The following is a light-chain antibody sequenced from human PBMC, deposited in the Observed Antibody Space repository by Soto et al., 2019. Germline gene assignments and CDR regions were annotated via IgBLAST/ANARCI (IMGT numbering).Light chain of an antibody. V-gene: IGKV3-15*01. CDR1: QSVSSN. CDR3: QQYHNWPPFT. J-gene: IGKJ3*01. CDR2: GAS. Sequence: EIVMTQSPATLSVSPGERATLSCRASQSVSSNLAWYQQKPGQAPRLLIYGASTRATGIPARFSGSGSGTEFTLTINSLQSEDFAIYYCQQYHNWPPFTFGPGTKVDIK.